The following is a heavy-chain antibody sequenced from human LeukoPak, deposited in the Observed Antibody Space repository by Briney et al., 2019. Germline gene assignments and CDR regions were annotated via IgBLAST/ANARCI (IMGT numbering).Heavy chain of an antibody. CDR2: IYPSGST. J-gene: IGHJ4*02. CDR3: TRRGRNNWGEGNDY. V-gene: IGHV4-4*07. CDR1: GGSISNYY. Sequence: PSETLSLTCTVSGGSISNYYWNWIRQPAGKGLEWIGRIYPSGSTNYNPSLKSRVTMSVDTSKNQFSLNLSSVTAADTAVYYCTRRGRNNWGEGNDYWGQGTLVTVSS. D-gene: IGHD1-1*01.